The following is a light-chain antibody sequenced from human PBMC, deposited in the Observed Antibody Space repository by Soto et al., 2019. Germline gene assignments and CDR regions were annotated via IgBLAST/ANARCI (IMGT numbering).Light chain of an antibody. CDR3: QQVNFYPT. V-gene: IGKV1-9*01. Sequence: IQLTQSPSSLSASVGDRVTVTCRASRGISTDLAWYQQKPGKAPRLLIYAASTLQSGVPSRFSGSGSGTDFTLTISSLQPEDFANYYCQQVNFYPTFGQGTKLEIK. CDR2: AAS. J-gene: IGKJ2*01. CDR1: RGISTD.